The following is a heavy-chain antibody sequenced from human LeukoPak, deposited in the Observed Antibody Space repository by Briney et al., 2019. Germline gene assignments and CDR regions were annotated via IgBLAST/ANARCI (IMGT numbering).Heavy chain of an antibody. V-gene: IGHV3-74*01. D-gene: IGHD3-10*01. CDR2: ISDGRTT. J-gene: IGHJ4*02. Sequence: PGGSLRLSCAASGFIFSSFWMHWVRQVPGKGLVWVSHISDGRTTDYADSVRGRFTISRDNAKNTLYLQMNRLTVEDTAMYYCGRGMRDYYGLDYWGQGFLVTVSS. CDR1: GFIFSSFW. CDR3: GRGMRDYYGLDY.